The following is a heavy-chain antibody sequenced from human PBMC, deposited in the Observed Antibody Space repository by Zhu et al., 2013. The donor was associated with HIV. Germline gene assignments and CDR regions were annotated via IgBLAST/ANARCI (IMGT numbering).Heavy chain of an antibody. J-gene: IGHJ6*02. CDR3: ARDRASSGWYNYYGMDV. D-gene: IGHD6-19*01. CDR1: GGTFSSYA. CDR2: IIPIFGTA. Sequence: QVQLVQSGAEVKKPGSSVKVSCKASGGTFSSYAISWVRQAPGQGLEWMGGIIPIFGTANYAQKFQGRVTITADESTGTAYMELSSLRSEDTAVYYCARDRASSGWYNYYGMDVWGQGTTVTVSS. V-gene: IGHV1-69*01.